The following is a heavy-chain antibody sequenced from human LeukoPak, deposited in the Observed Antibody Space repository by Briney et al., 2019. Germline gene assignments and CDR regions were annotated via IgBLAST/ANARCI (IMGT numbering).Heavy chain of an antibody. CDR2: ISAYNGNT. Sequence: ASVKVSCKASGGTFSSYAISWVRQAPGQGLEWMGWISAYNGNTNYAQKLQGRVTMTTDTSTSTAYMELRSLRSDDTAVYYCARDQELGHFDYWGQGTLVTVSS. D-gene: IGHD6-13*01. J-gene: IGHJ4*02. CDR1: GGTFSSYA. V-gene: IGHV1-18*01. CDR3: ARDQELGHFDY.